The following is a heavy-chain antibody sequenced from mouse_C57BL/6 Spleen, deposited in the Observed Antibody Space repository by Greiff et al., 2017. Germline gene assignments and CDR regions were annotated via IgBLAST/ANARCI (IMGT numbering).Heavy chain of an antibody. CDR3: ANSYSDYYAMDY. J-gene: IGHJ4*01. CDR1: GFSLTSYG. Sequence: QVQLKESGPGLVQPSQSLSITCTVSGFSLTSYGVHWVRQSPGKGLEWLGVIWRGGSTDYNAAFMSRLSITKDNSKSQVFFTMNSLQADATAIYYCANSYSDYYAMDYWGQGTSVTVSS. D-gene: IGHD2-12*01. CDR2: IWRGGST. V-gene: IGHV2-5*01.